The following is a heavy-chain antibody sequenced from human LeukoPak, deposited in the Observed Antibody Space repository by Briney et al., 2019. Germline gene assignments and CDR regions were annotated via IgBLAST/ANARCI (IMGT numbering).Heavy chain of an antibody. CDR3: AKGPRGRLIDY. D-gene: IGHD3-10*01. CDR2: ISTSGSTI. CDR1: GFTFSSYE. J-gene: IGHJ4*02. V-gene: IGHV3-48*03. Sequence: PGGSLRLSCAASGFTFSSYEMNWVRQAPGKGLEWVSYISTSGSTIYYADSVKGRFTISRDNAKNSLYLQMNSLRPEDTAVYYCAKGPRGRLIDYWGQGTLVTVSS.